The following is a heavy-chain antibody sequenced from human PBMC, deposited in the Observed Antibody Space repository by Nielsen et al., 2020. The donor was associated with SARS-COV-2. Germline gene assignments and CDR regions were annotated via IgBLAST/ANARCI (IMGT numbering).Heavy chain of an antibody. J-gene: IGHJ4*02. CDR1: GGTFSSYA. V-gene: IGHV1-69*05. Sequence: SVKVSCKASGGTFSSYAISWVRQAPGQGLEWMGGIIPIFGTANYAQKFQGRVTITRDTSASTAYMELSSLRSEDTAVYYCARGHIVVVTTLDYWDQGTLVTVSS. CDR2: IIPIFGTA. D-gene: IGHD2-21*02. CDR3: ARGHIVVVTTLDY.